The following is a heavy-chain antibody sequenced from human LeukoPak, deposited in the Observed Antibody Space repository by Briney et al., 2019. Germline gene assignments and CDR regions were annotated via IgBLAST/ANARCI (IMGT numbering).Heavy chain of an antibody. CDR1: GFIVSTKY. CDR2: IYAGGNT. J-gene: IGHJ3*02. CDR3: ARGKAGYSYGYVDAFDI. Sequence: GGSLRLSCAASGFIVSTKYMSWVRQAPGKGLEWISIIYAGGNTYYADSVKGRFTISRDNSSNTVFLHMRSLRADDTAVYYCARGKAGYSYGYVDAFDIWGQGTMVTVSS. V-gene: IGHV3-53*01. D-gene: IGHD5-18*01.